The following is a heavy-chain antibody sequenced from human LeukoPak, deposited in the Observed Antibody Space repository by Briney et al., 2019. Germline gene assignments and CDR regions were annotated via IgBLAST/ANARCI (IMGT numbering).Heavy chain of an antibody. CDR1: GYTFTSYD. V-gene: IGHV1-8*01. CDR3: ARGIRYCSGGSCLYYFDY. CDR2: MNPNSGNT. D-gene: IGHD2-15*01. J-gene: IGHJ4*02. Sequence: GASVKVTRQASGYTFTSYDINWVRQATGQGLEWMGWMNPNSGNTGYAQKFQGRVTMTRNTSISTAYMGLSSLRSEDTTVYYCARGIRYCSGGSCLYYFDYWGQGTLVTASS.